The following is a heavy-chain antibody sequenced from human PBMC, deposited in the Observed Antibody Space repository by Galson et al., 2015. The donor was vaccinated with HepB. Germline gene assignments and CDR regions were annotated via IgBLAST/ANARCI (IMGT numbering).Heavy chain of an antibody. Sequence: SLRLSCAASGFTFSSYAMHWVRQAPGKGLEYVSAISSNGGSTYYANSVKGRFTISRDNSKNTLYLQMGSLRAEDMAVYYCARGSSGWYGLGAFDIWGQGTMVTVSS. V-gene: IGHV3-64*01. D-gene: IGHD6-19*01. J-gene: IGHJ3*02. CDR3: ARGSSGWYGLGAFDI. CDR2: ISSNGGST. CDR1: GFTFSSYA.